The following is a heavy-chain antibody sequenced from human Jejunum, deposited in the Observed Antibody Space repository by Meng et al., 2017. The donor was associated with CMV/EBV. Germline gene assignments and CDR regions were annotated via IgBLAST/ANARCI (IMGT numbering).Heavy chain of an antibody. J-gene: IGHJ5*02. CDR3: ARDRAYYFDSSASAWFDP. CDR1: IRSDDYY. V-gene: IGHV4-30-4*08. D-gene: IGHD3-22*01. CDR2: IYYTGNT. Sequence: IRSDDYYWSWIRQPPGRGMEWIGYIYYTGNTYYNASLRGRVTMSVDTSKNQFSLNLSSVTAADTAVYYCARDRAYYFDSSASAWFDPWGQGTLVTVSS.